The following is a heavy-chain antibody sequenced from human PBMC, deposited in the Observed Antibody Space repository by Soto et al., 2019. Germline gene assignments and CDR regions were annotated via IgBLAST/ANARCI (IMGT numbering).Heavy chain of an antibody. D-gene: IGHD6-19*01. CDR2: IYYSGST. J-gene: IGHJ4*02. CDR1: GGFISISSYY. V-gene: IGHV4-39*01. CDR3: ARLVEVAGTNDY. Sequence: SETLSVTCIFSGGFISISSYYWGWIRQPPGKGLEWIGSIYYSGSTYYNPSLKSRVTISVETSKNQFSLKLSSVTAADTAVYYCARLVEVAGTNDYWGQGTMVTVSS.